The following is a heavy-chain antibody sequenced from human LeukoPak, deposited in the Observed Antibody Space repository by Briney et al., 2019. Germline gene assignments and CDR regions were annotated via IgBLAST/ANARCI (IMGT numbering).Heavy chain of an antibody. D-gene: IGHD5-24*01. Sequence: GGSLRLSCAASGFTFSTYAMSWVRQAPGKGLEWVSAIGGSGDFTYYAEYVRGRFTISRDNSKKTLYLQMNSLRAEDTAVYYCARGDGYNFFDYWGQGTLVTVSS. V-gene: IGHV3-23*01. J-gene: IGHJ4*02. CDR2: IGGSGDFT. CDR1: GFTFSTYA. CDR3: ARGDGYNFFDY.